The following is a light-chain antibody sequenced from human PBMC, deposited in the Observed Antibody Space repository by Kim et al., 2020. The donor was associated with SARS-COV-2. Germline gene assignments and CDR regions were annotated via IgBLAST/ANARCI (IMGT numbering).Light chain of an antibody. CDR1: SSDVGGYDY. V-gene: IGLV2-8*01. J-gene: IGLJ3*02. CDR2: EVR. Sequence: GQSVTMYCTGTSSDVGGYDYVSWYKQQPGRAPRLMIYEVRKRPSGVPDRFSGSKADNTASLTVSGLQAEDEAHYYCTSYAGSNNWVFGRGTQLTVL. CDR3: TSYAGSNNWV.